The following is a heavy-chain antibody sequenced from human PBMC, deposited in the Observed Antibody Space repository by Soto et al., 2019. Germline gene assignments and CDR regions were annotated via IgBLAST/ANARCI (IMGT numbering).Heavy chain of an antibody. J-gene: IGHJ6*02. Sequence: ASVKVSCKASGYTFTGYYIHWVRQAPGQGLEWMAWTNPNSGGTKFAQKFQDRISVTRDTSISTAYLELTSLTSDDTAVYYCARGFYGSDYYGMDVWGQGTTVTVSS. CDR1: GYTFTGYY. CDR2: TNPNSGGT. V-gene: IGHV1-2*02. D-gene: IGHD3-10*01. CDR3: ARGFYGSDYYGMDV.